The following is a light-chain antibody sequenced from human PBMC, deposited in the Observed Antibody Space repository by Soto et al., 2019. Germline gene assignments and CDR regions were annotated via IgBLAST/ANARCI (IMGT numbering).Light chain of an antibody. V-gene: IGLV2-14*01. Sequence: QSVLAQPASLSGSPGQSITISCTGTSGDVGGYNYVSWYQQHPGKAPKLMIYEVRNRPSGVSNRFSGSKSGNTASLTISGPQAGDEADYYCSSLTGSTPLYVFGTGTKVTAL. CDR3: SSLTGSTPLYV. CDR1: SGDVGGYNY. J-gene: IGLJ1*01. CDR2: EVR.